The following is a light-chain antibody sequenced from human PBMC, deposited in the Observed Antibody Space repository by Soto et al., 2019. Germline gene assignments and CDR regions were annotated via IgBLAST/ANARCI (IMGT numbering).Light chain of an antibody. J-gene: IGKJ1*01. V-gene: IGKV3-15*01. CDR1: QSVTNTY. Sequence: ESVLTQSPGTLSLSPGERATLSCRASQSVTNTYLAWYQQKPGQAPRLLIYRASARATGVPARFSGSGSGTEFTLTISSLQSEDFGIYYCQQYDYWWTFGQGTKVDI. CDR3: QQYDYWWT. CDR2: RAS.